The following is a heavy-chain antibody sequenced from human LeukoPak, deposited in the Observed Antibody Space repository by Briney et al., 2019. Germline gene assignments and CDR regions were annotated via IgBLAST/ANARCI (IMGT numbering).Heavy chain of an antibody. J-gene: IGHJ5*02. CDR1: GGTFSSYA. CDR3: ARDRYYDSSGYLYNWFDP. CDR2: IIPIFGTA. D-gene: IGHD3-22*01. Sequence: SVKVSCKASGGTFSSYAISWVRQAPGQGLEWMGGIIPIFGTANYAQKFQGRVTITADESTSTAYMELSSLGSEDTAVYYCARDRYYDSSGYLYNWFDPWGQGTLVTVSS. V-gene: IGHV1-69*13.